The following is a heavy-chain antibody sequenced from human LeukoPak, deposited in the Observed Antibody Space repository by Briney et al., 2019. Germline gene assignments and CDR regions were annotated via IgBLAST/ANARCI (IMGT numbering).Heavy chain of an antibody. V-gene: IGHV4-38-2*02. Sequence: PSETLSLTCTVSGYSISSGYYWGWIRQPPGQGLEWIGSIYHSGNTYYNPSLKSRVTMSVDTSKNQFSLKLNSVTAADTAVYYCARKILNWFDPWGQGTLVTVSS. CDR2: IYHSGNT. CDR3: ARKILNWFDP. CDR1: GYSISSGYY. J-gene: IGHJ5*02.